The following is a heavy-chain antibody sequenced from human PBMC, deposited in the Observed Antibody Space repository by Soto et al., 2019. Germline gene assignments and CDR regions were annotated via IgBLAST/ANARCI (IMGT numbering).Heavy chain of an antibody. CDR3: ARIFTLQTGYYFDY. CDR2: IYPGDSDT. J-gene: IGHJ4*02. CDR1: GYSFTSYW. Sequence: EFLKISFTGSGYSFTSYWIGWVRQMPGKGLEWMGIIYPGDSDTRYSPSFQGQVTISADKSISTAYLQWSSLKASDTAMYYCARIFTLQTGYYFDYWGQGTLVTVSS. V-gene: IGHV5-51*01. D-gene: IGHD7-27*01.